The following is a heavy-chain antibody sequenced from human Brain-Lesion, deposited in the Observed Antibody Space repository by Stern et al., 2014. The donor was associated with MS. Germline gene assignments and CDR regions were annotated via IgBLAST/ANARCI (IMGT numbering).Heavy chain of an antibody. V-gene: IGHV3-30*18. D-gene: IGHD2/OR15-2a*01. CDR2: VSYDGSNK. CDR3: AKDRQYLTYFFDH. Sequence: LVESGGGVVQPGRPLRLSCVASGFTFGSCAMHWVRQAPGKGLEWGAGVSYDGSNKYYADSVKGRFTISRDNSQNTLYMQMSSLRPEDTAVYYCAKDRQYLTYFFDHWGQGSLVTVSS. CDR1: GFTFGSCA. J-gene: IGHJ5*02.